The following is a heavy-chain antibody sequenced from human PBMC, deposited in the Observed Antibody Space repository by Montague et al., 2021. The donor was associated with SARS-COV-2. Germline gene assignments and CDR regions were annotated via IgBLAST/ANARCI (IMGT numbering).Heavy chain of an antibody. CDR2: GNHSGST. CDR1: GGSFSDYY. D-gene: IGHD1-1*01. Sequence: SETLSLTCAVYGGSFSDYYWSWIRQPPGKGLEWMGEGNHSGSTGYNQSXXSRVTISVDTSKNQFFLRLTSVTAADTAVYYCARERQGNYFHYYGLDVWGQGTPVTVSS. J-gene: IGHJ6*02. V-gene: IGHV4-34*01. CDR3: ARERQGNYFHYYGLDV.